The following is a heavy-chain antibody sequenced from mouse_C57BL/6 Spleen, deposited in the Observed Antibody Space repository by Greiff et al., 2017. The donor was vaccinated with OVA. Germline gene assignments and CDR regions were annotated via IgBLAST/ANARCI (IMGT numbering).Heavy chain of an antibody. Sequence: QVQLQQPGAELVKPGASVKLSCKASGYTFTSYWMHWVKQRPGHGLEWIGMIHPNSGSTNYNEKFKSKATLTVDKSSSTAYMQLSSLTSEDSAVYYCARRDSSGPPFDYWGQGTTLTVSS. CDR1: GYTFTSYW. D-gene: IGHD3-2*02. V-gene: IGHV1-64*01. CDR3: ARRDSSGPPFDY. J-gene: IGHJ2*01. CDR2: IHPNSGST.